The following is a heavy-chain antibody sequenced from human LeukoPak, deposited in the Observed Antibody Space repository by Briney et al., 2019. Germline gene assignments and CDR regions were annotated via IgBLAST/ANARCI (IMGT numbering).Heavy chain of an antibody. J-gene: IGHJ6*03. V-gene: IGHV4-38-2*02. CDR3: ATELRMAPYYYYMDV. D-gene: IGHD4-23*01. Sequence: PSETLSLTCTVSGYSISSGYYWGWIRQPPGKGLEWIGSIYHSGSTYYNPSLKSRVTISVDTSKNQFSLKLSSVTAADTAVYYCATELRMAPYYYYMDVWGKGTTVTVSS. CDR2: IYHSGST. CDR1: GYSISSGYY.